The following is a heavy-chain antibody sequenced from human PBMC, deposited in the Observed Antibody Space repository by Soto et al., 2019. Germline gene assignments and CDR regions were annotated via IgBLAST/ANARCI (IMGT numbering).Heavy chain of an antibody. V-gene: IGHV4-31*03. CDR2: IYYSGST. Sequence: SETLSLTCTVSGGSISSGYYWTWIRQHPGKGLEWIGYIYYSGSTLYNPSLKSRAAISVDTSKNQFSLKLSSVTAADTAVYYCASSTVTTTNFDYWGQGTLVTVSS. D-gene: IGHD4-17*01. CDR3: ASSTVTTTNFDY. CDR1: GGSISSGYY. J-gene: IGHJ4*02.